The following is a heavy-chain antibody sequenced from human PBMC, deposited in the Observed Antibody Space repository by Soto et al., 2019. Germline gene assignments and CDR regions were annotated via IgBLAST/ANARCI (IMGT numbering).Heavy chain of an antibody. Sequence: GASVKVSCKASGYTFTGYYMHCVRQAPGQVLEWMGRISPKSGGTNYAQKFQGRVTMTWDTSLNTAYMELSSLISEDTAVYYCARPPGYISDWYYFDLWGQGTLVTVSS. CDR2: ISPKSGGT. V-gene: IGHV1-2*02. CDR3: ARPPGYISDWYYFDL. CDR1: GYTFTGYY. J-gene: IGHJ4*02. D-gene: IGHD6-19*01.